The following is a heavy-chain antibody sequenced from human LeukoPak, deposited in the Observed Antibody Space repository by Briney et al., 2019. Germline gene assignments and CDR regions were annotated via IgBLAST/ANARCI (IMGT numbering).Heavy chain of an antibody. J-gene: IGHJ4*02. CDR3: ARGIHDNIF. CDR2: ISWNSASV. CDR1: GFTFDDYG. D-gene: IGHD1-1*01. V-gene: IGHV3-9*01. Sequence: GGSLRLSCEASGFTFDDYGMHWVRQAPGKGLEWVSTISWNSASVVYVDSVKGRFTISRDNAKNSVYLQMNSLGVEDAAVYYCARGIHDNIFGGQGTQVTVSS.